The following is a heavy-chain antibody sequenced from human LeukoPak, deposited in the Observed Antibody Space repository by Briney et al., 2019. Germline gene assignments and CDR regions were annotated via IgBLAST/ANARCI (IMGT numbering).Heavy chain of an antibody. J-gene: IGHJ6*03. V-gene: IGHV4-34*01. CDR2: INHSGST. CDR1: GGSFSGCY. Sequence: SETLSLTCAVYGGSFSGCYWSWIRQPPGKGLEWIGEINHSGSTNYNPSLKSRVTISVDTSKNQFSLKLSSVTAADTAVYYCARTPSHDYGDYGFVDYYYMDVWGKGTTVTISS. D-gene: IGHD4-17*01. CDR3: ARTPSHDYGDYGFVDYYYMDV.